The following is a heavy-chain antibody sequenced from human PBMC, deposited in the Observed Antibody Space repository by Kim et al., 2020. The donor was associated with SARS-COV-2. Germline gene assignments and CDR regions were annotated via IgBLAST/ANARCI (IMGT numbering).Heavy chain of an antibody. Sequence: YEDTLKDRFTISRDHSKHTLYLIMNSLRADDTTIYYFAKGPTDIKTFDYWGQGTLVTVSS. V-gene: IGHV3-23*05. CDR3: AKGPTDIKTFDY. J-gene: IGHJ4*02.